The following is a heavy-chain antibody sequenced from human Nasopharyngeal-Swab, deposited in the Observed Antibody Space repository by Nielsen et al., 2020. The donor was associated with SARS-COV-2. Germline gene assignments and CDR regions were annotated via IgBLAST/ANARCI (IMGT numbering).Heavy chain of an antibody. CDR1: GFTFDDYA. V-gene: IGHV3-9*01. CDR2: ICWNRGTI. CDR3: ARDAARSWYNWFHP. Sequence: SLKISCAASGFTFDDYAMHWVPQAPGKGLEWVSGICWNRGTIGYAYSVKGRFTISRDNPKNYLFLQMNRLRTEDTALYYCARDAARSWYNWFHPWGQGTLVTVSS. J-gene: IGHJ5*02. D-gene: IGHD6-13*01.